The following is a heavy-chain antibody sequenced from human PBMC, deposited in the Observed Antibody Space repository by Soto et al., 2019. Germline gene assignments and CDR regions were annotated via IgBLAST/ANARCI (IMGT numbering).Heavy chain of an antibody. CDR3: ARDFLRDGSPDWFDP. CDR1: GGSISSYY. J-gene: IGHJ5*02. CDR2: IYYSGST. D-gene: IGHD5-12*01. V-gene: IGHV4-59*01. Sequence: SETLSLTCTVSGGSISSYYWSWIRQPPGKGLEWIGYIYYSGSTNYNPSLKSRVTISVDTSKNQFSLKLSSVTAADTAVYYCARDFLRDGSPDWFDPWGQGTLVTVSS.